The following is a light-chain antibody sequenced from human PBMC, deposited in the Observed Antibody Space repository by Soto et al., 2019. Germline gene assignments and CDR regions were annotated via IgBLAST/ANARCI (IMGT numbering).Light chain of an antibody. CDR3: QQYNSWPPT. V-gene: IGKV3-15*01. CDR1: QSVSSN. J-gene: IGKJ5*01. Sequence: EIVMTQSPATLSVSPGERATLSCRASQSVSSNLAWYQQKPGQAPRLLIYGASTRATGIPARFSGSRSGTEFTLTISGLQSEDFAVYYCQQYNSWPPTFGQGTRLEIK. CDR2: GAS.